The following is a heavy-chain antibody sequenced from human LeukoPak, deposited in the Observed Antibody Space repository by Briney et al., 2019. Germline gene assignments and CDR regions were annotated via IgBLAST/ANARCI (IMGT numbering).Heavy chain of an antibody. CDR3: AKGPGSMIVVIIDY. D-gene: IGHD3-22*01. J-gene: IGHJ4*02. Sequence: GGSLRLSCAASGFTFSSYAMSWVRQAPGKGLEWVSAISGSGVSTYFADSVKGRFTISRDNPKNTLYLQMNSLRAEDTAVYYCAKGPGSMIVVIIDYWGQGTLVTVSS. CDR1: GFTFSSYA. CDR2: ISGSGVST. V-gene: IGHV3-23*01.